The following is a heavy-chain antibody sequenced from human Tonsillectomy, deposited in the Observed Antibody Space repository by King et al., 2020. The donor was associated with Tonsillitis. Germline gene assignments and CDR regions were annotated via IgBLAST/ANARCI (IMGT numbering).Heavy chain of an antibody. D-gene: IGHD1-1*01. CDR3: ARTYTSNAIFDY. Sequence: VQLQESGPGLVKPSETLSLTCTVSGDSINNYYWSWIRQPPGKGLGWSGYIYYNGSTNYNRSLKSRVTFSVDRSKNQFSLKLSSGTAPVAAVSFFARTYTSNAIFDYWGQGTLVTVSS. CDR2: IYYNGST. CDR1: GDSINNYY. V-gene: IGHV4-59*01. J-gene: IGHJ4*02.